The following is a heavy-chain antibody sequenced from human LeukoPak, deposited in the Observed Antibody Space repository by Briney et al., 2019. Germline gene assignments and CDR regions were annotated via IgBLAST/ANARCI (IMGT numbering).Heavy chain of an antibody. J-gene: IGHJ4*02. Sequence: SETLSLTCTVSGGSMSSGGYYWSWIRQHPGKGLEWIGYIYYSGSTYYNPSLKSRVTISVDTSKNQFSLKLSSVTAADTAVYYCACSTEFWSGYNDYWGQGTLVTVSS. D-gene: IGHD3-3*01. CDR3: ACSTEFWSGYNDY. CDR1: GGSMSSGGYY. CDR2: IYYSGST. V-gene: IGHV4-31*03.